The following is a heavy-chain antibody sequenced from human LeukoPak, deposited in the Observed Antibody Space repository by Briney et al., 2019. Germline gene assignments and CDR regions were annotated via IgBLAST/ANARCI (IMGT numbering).Heavy chain of an antibody. CDR3: AKDHYYDSSGYYGAPPV. J-gene: IGHJ3*01. Sequence: GGSLRLSCAASGFTFSDYYMSWIRQAPGKGLEWVSYISSSGSTIYYADSVKGRFTISRDNAKNSLYLQMNSLRAEDTAVYYCAKDHYYDSSGYYGAPPVWGQGTMVTVSS. D-gene: IGHD3-22*01. CDR1: GFTFSDYY. V-gene: IGHV3-11*01. CDR2: ISSSGSTI.